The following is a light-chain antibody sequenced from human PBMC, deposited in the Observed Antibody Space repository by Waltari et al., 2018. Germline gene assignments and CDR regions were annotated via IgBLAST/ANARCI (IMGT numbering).Light chain of an antibody. CDR2: LGS. CDR1: QSLLHSNGYNY. J-gene: IGKJ1*01. CDR3: KQGLQTPWWT. V-gene: IGKV2-28*01. Sequence: VMTQSPLSLPVTPGEPASISCRSSQSLLHSNGYNYLDWYLQKPGQSPQLMIYLGSKRTSGIPDMCSSSGSRTDIKMRSSRVEDKDSGIYYCKQGLQTPWWTFGQGTKVEIK.